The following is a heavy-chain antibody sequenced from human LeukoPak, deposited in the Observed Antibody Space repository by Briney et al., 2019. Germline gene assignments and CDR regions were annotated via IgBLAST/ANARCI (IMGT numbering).Heavy chain of an antibody. Sequence: ASVKVSCKASGGTFSSYAISWVRQAPGQGLEWMGGIIPIFGTANYAQKFQGRVTITADKSTSTAYMELSSLRSDDTAVYYCARDGQASYYYGSGSYYWFDPWGQGTLVTVSS. CDR3: ARDGQASYYYGSGSYYWFDP. CDR1: GGTFSSYA. V-gene: IGHV1-69*06. CDR2: IIPIFGTA. J-gene: IGHJ5*02. D-gene: IGHD3-10*01.